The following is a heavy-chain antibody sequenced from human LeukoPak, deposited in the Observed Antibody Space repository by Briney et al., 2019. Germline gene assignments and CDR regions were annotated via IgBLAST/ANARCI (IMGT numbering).Heavy chain of an antibody. V-gene: IGHV1-2*02. Sequence: GASVEVSCKASGYTFTGYYMHWVRQAPGQGLEWMGWINPNSGGTNYAQKFQGRVTMTRDTSISTAYMELSRLRSDDTAVYYCARDLYSYGHYFDYWGQGTLVTVSS. CDR1: GYTFTGYY. CDR3: ARDLYSYGHYFDY. CDR2: INPNSGGT. J-gene: IGHJ4*02. D-gene: IGHD5-18*01.